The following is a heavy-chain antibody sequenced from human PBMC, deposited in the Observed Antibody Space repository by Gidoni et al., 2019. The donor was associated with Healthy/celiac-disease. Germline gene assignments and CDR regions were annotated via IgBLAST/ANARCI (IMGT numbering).Heavy chain of an antibody. D-gene: IGHD3-10*01. Sequence: QVTLKESGPVLVKPTETLTLTCPVSGFSLTNARMVVSWIRQPPGKALEWLAHIFSNDEKSYSTSLKSRLTISKDTSKSQVVLTMTNMDPVDTATYYCARIARGYYGSGSYKDPHFDYWGQGTLVTVSS. J-gene: IGHJ4*02. CDR2: IFSNDEK. CDR3: ARIARGYYGSGSYKDPHFDY. V-gene: IGHV2-26*01. CDR1: GFSLTNARMV.